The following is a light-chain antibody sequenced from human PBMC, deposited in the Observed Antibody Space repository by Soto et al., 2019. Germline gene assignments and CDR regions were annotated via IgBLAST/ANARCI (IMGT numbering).Light chain of an antibody. CDR1: SSDFGNYNL. V-gene: IGLV2-23*02. CDR2: EVN. J-gene: IGLJ1*01. Sequence: QSALTQPASVSGSPGQSITISCTGTSSDFGNYNLVSWYQQHPGKVPKLILFEVNKRPSGFSGRFSGSKSGNTASLTISGLQAEGEADYYCCSFTSSNTHVFGTGTQLTVL. CDR3: CSFTSSNTHV.